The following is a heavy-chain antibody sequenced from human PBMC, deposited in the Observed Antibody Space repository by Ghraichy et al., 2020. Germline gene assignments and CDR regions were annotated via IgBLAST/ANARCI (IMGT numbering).Heavy chain of an antibody. D-gene: IGHD5-24*01. J-gene: IGHJ1*01. Sequence: SETLSLTCAISGDSVSSGIAAWNWVRQSPSRGLEWLGRTYYRSQRHHDYAVSVQGRITISPDTSKNHFSLQLNSVTSEDTAVYYCARDQNGFVYWGQGIQVTVSS. V-gene: IGHV6-1*01. CDR1: GDSVSSGIAA. CDR2: TYYRSQRHH. CDR3: ARDQNGFVY.